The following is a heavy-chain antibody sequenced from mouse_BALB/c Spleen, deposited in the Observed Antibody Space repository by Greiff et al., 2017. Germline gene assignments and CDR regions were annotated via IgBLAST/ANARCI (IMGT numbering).Heavy chain of an antibody. V-gene: IGHV5-17*02. Sequence: EVKLVESGGGLVQPGGSRKLSCAASGFTFSSFGMHWVRQAPEKGLEWVAYISSGSSTIYYADTVKGRFTISRDNPKNTLFLQMTSLRSEDTAMYYCARVWLYAMDYWGQGTSVTVSS. D-gene: IGHD1-1*02. CDR3: ARVWLYAMDY. J-gene: IGHJ4*01. CDR1: GFTFSSFG. CDR2: ISSGSSTI.